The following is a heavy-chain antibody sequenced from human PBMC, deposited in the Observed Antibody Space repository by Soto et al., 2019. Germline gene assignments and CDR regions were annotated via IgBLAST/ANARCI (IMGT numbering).Heavy chain of an antibody. D-gene: IGHD4-17*01. Sequence: PSETLSLTCTFSGFSIISSSYYWGWIRQPPGKGLEWIGSIYYSGSTYYNPSLKSRVTISVDTSKNQFSLKPSSVTAADTAVYYCARLTPDYGIDYWGQGTLVTVSS. CDR3: ARLTPDYGIDY. CDR1: GFSIISSSYY. CDR2: IYYSGST. J-gene: IGHJ4*02. V-gene: IGHV4-39*01.